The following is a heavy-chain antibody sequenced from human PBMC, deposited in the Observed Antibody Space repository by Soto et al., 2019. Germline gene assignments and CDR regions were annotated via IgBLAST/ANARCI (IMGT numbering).Heavy chain of an antibody. CDR3: AREEYSSSPPGV. CDR2: ISSGSSTM. CDR1: GFTFSSYS. J-gene: IGHJ6*02. V-gene: IGHV3-48*01. D-gene: IGHD6-13*01. Sequence: GGSLRLSCAASGFTFSSYSMNWVRQAPGKGLEWVSYISSGSSTMYYADSVKGRFTISRDNAKNSLYLQMNSLRAEDTAVYYCAREEYSSSPPGVWGQGTTVTVSS.